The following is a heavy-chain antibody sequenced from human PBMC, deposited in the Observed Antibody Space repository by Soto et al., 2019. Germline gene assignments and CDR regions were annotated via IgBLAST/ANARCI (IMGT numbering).Heavy chain of an antibody. CDR1: GFTFSSYA. D-gene: IGHD3-10*01. V-gene: IGHV3-23*01. Sequence: EVQLLESGGGLVQPGGSLRLSCAASGFTFSSYAMSWVRQAPGKGLEWVSVISGGGGSTYYADSVKGRFTISRDNSKNTLYLQMNNLRAEDTAVYYCAKALGPYYYYGMDVWGQGTTVTVSS. CDR3: AKALGPYYYYGMDV. CDR2: ISGGGGST. J-gene: IGHJ6*02.